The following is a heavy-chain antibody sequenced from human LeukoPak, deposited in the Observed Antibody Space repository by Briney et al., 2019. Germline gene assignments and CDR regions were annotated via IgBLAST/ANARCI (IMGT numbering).Heavy chain of an antibody. D-gene: IGHD3-9*01. CDR3: ARDILTGYPPYGMDV. J-gene: IGHJ6*02. Sequence: GASVKVSCKASGYTFTGYYMHWVRQAPGQGLEWMGWINPNSGGTNYGQKFQGWVTMTRDTSICTAYMELSRLRSDDTAVYYCARDILTGYPPYGMDVWGQGTTVTVSS. CDR1: GYTFTGYY. V-gene: IGHV1-2*04. CDR2: INPNSGGT.